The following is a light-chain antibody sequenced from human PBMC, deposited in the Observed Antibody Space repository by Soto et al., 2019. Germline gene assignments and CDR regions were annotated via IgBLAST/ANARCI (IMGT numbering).Light chain of an antibody. CDR3: QPYGSSPPLT. CDR2: DAS. V-gene: IGKV3-20*01. CDR1: QSVSSSC. J-gene: IGKJ4*01. Sequence: EIVVTHSPAGLSFSRLNKATLYCQSGQSVSSSCLAWYQQKPGQARELLIYDASGRATGVPDMFSSSGAGTACTVSIIRLGPVESAEYSWQHCQPYGSSPPLTFGGGTRLEIK.